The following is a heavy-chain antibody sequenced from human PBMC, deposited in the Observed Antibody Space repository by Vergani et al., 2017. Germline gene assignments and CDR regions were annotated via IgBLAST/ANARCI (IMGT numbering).Heavy chain of an antibody. CDR3: ARDLLPSVDFWIVYSHAYYYYYGMYV. J-gene: IGHJ6*02. D-gene: IGHD3-3*01. V-gene: IGHV3-74*01. CDR2: INSDGSST. CDR1: GFTFSSYW. Sequence: EVQLVESGGGLVKPGGSLRLSCAASGFTFSSYWMHWVRQAPGQGLVWVSRINSDGSSTSYADSVKGRFTISRDNAKNTLYLQMNSLRAEDTAVYYCARDLLPSVDFWIVYSHAYYYYYGMYVWGQGSTVTVSS.